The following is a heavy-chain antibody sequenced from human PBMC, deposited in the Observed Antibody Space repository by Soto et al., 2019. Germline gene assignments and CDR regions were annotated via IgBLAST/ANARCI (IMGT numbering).Heavy chain of an antibody. CDR3: ASGIQLWLRRINNGYSG. D-gene: IGHD5-18*01. Sequence: QVQLVQSGAEVKKPESSVKVSCKAPGGTFRTYAISWVRQAPGQGLEGMGGIIPMFGTANYAQRFQDRVTITADESTNTVYMELSSLRSEDTAVYFCASGIQLWLRRINNGYSGWGQGTLVTVSS. CDR2: IIPMFGTA. V-gene: IGHV1-69*12. J-gene: IGHJ4*02. CDR1: GGTFRTYA.